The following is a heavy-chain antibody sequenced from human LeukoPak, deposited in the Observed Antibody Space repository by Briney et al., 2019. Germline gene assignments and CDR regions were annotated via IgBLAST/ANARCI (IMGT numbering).Heavy chain of an antibody. Sequence: SETLSLTCTLCGGSISRYYWSWIRQPAGKGLEWIGRIYTSGSTNYNPSLKSRVTMSVDTSKNQFSLKLSSVTAADTAVYYCARDSSQNYDFWSGYFDYWGQGTLVTVSS. V-gene: IGHV4-4*07. CDR3: ARDSSQNYDFWSGYFDY. CDR1: GGSISRYY. D-gene: IGHD3-3*01. CDR2: IYTSGST. J-gene: IGHJ4*02.